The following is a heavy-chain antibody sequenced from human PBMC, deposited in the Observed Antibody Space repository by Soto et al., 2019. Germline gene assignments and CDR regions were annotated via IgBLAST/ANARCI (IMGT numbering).Heavy chain of an antibody. Sequence: GGSLRLSCAASGFTFSSYAMTWVRQAPGKGLEWVSGISGSGGSTYYADSVKGRFTISRDNSENTLYLQMNSLRTEDTAVYYCAKPPSFSPLSTPFDPWGQGTLVTVSS. CDR2: ISGSGGST. V-gene: IGHV3-23*01. D-gene: IGHD3-16*01. CDR3: AKPPSFSPLSTPFDP. CDR1: GFTFSSYA. J-gene: IGHJ5*02.